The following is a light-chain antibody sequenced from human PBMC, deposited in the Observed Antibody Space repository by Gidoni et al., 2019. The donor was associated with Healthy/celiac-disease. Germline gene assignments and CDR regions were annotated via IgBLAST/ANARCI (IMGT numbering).Light chain of an antibody. CDR2: GAS. Sequence: EIVLTQSPGTLSLSPGERATLSCRASQSVSSSYLAWYQQKPGQAPRLLIDGASSRATCIPDRFSGSGSGTDFTLTISRLEPEDCAVYYCQQYGSSPLTFGGGTKVEIK. V-gene: IGKV3-20*01. J-gene: IGKJ4*01. CDR1: QSVSSSY. CDR3: QQYGSSPLT.